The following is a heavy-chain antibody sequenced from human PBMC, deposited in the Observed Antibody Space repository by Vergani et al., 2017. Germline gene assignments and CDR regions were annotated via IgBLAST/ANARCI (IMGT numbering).Heavy chain of an antibody. D-gene: IGHD3-22*01. CDR2: IYYSGST. CDR1: GGSISSYY. J-gene: IGHJ2*01. Sequence: QLQLQESGPGLVKPSETLSLTCTVSGGSISSYYWSWIRQPPGKGLEWIGYIYYSGSTNYNPSLKSRVTISVDTSKNQFSLKLSSVTAADTAVYYCARGFSYYYDSSGYDVHWYFDLWGRGTLVTVSS. V-gene: IGHV4-59*01. CDR3: ARGFSYYYDSSGYDVHWYFDL.